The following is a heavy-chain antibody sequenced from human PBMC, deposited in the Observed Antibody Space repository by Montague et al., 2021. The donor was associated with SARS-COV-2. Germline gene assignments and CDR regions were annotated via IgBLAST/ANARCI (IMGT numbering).Heavy chain of an antibody. V-gene: IGHV4-39*02. CDR1: GGSITIYNHY. CDR2: IYYSGST. Sequence: SETLSLTCTVSGGSITIYNHYWTWIRQPPGKGLEWIGSIYYSGSTYYNPSLERRVTMSADTSKYQFFLRVTSVTAADTAVYYCARGKRLPGNYYFDYWGQGFLVTVSS. D-gene: IGHD6-25*01. CDR3: ARGKRLPGNYYFDY. J-gene: IGHJ4*02.